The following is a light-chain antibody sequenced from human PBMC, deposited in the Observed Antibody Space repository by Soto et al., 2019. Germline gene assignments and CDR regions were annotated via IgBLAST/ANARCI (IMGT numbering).Light chain of an antibody. Sequence: QSVLTQPPSVSGAPGQRVTISCTGSSSNIGAGYDVHWYQQLPGTAPKLLIYGNSNRPSGVPDRFSGSKSGTSASLAITGLQAEDECDYYCQSYDSSLNGVIFGGGTKLTVL. CDR2: GNS. CDR1: SSNIGAGYD. V-gene: IGLV1-40*01. CDR3: QSYDSSLNGVI. J-gene: IGLJ2*01.